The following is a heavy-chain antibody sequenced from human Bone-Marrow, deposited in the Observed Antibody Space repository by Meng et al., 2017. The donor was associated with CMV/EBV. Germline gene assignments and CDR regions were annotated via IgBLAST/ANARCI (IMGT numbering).Heavy chain of an antibody. CDR1: GFSVSCYF. CDR3: ARACRQVNNCYLDY. D-gene: IGHD1-1*01. CDR2: IRSDDST. Sequence: GSSLKISWAASGFSVSCYFMSWVRQAPGKGLEYVSFIRSDDSTNYAKTVQGRFTISRDKSKNTVFLLMNGLRAEDTALYYCARACRQVNNCYLDYWGQGTLVTVSS. J-gene: IGHJ4*02. V-gene: IGHV3-53*01.